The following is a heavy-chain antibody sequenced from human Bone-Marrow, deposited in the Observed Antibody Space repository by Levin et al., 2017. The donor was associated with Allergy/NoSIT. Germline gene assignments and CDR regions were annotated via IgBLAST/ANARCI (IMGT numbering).Heavy chain of an antibody. J-gene: IGHJ3*02. V-gene: IGHV3-74*03. Sequence: GGSLRLSCAASGFTFSRHWMHWVRQFPGKAPVWVARVDGDGSGIEYADSLKGRFTISRDNGKNTLYLQMNRLRVEDTALYYCVYSDVAFDMWGRGTMVTVSS. CDR3: VYSDVAFDM. CDR1: GFTFSRHW. D-gene: IGHD2-21*01. CDR2: VDGDGSGI.